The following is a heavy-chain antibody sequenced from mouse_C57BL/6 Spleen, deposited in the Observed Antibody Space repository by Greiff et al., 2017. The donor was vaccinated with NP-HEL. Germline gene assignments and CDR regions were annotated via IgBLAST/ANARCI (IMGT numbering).Heavy chain of an antibody. V-gene: IGHV3-6*01. J-gene: IGHJ3*01. Sequence: EVQLQESGPGLVKPSQSLSLTCSVTGYSITSGYYWNWIRQFPGNKLEWMGYISYDGSNNYNPSLKNRISITRDTSKNQFFLKLNSVTTEDTATYYCARDPHTVVATDWGQGTLVTVSA. D-gene: IGHD1-1*01. CDR3: ARDPHTVVATD. CDR1: GYSITSGYY. CDR2: ISYDGSN.